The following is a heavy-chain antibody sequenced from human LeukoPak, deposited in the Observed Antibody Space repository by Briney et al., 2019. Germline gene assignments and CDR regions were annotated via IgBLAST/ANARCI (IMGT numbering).Heavy chain of an antibody. D-gene: IGHD3-22*01. Sequence: GGSLRLSCAASGFTFSSYGMHWVRQAPGKGLEWVAVIWYDGSNKYYADSVKGRFTISRDNSKNTLYLQMNSLRAEDTAVYYCARDNYYDSSGYYPYGAFDIWGQGTMVTVSS. CDR3: ARDNYYDSSGYYPYGAFDI. V-gene: IGHV3-33*01. J-gene: IGHJ3*02. CDR1: GFTFSSYG. CDR2: IWYDGSNK.